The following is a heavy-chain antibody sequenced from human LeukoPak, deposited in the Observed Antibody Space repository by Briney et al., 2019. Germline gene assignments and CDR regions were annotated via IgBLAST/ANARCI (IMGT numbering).Heavy chain of an antibody. D-gene: IGHD3-10*01. CDR2: IRYDGSNK. V-gene: IGHV3-30*02. Sequence: GGSLRLSCAASGFTFSSYGMHWVRQAPGKGLEWVAFIRYDGSNKYYADSVKGRFTISRDNSKNTLYLQMNSLRAEDTAVYYCARSPDYYGSGSYRGRVYYFDYWGQGTLVTVSS. CDR3: ARSPDYYGSGSYRGRVYYFDY. J-gene: IGHJ4*02. CDR1: GFTFSSYG.